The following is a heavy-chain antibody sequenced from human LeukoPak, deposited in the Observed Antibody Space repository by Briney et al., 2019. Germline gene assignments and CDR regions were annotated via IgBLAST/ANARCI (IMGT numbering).Heavy chain of an antibody. D-gene: IGHD3-3*01. CDR1: GFTFSSDA. CDR2: ILSDGSKT. Sequence: GGSLRLSCAASGFTFSSDAMHWVRQAPGKGLEWVAIILSDGSKTYYPDSVRGRFTISRDNSKNTLYLQMNSLTAEDTAIYYCARPLISAVIGMDVWGQGTAVTVSS. J-gene: IGHJ6*02. CDR3: ARPLISAVIGMDV. V-gene: IGHV3-33*08.